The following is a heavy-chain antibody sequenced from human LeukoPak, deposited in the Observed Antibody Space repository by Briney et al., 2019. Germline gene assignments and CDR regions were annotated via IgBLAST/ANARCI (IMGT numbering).Heavy chain of an antibody. J-gene: IGHJ4*02. CDR3: AKGHRSYFDY. Sequence: GRFLRLSCAASGFTFSSYGMHWVRQAPGKGLEWVAVISYDGSNKYYADSVKGRFTISRDNSKNTLYLQMNSLRAEDTAVYYCAKGHRSYFDYWGQGTLVTVSS. CDR1: GFTFSSYG. V-gene: IGHV3-30*18. CDR2: ISYDGSNK.